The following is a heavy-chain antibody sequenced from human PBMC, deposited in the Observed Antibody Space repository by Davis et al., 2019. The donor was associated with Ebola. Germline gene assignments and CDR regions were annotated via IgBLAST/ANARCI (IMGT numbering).Heavy chain of an antibody. D-gene: IGHD6-19*01. CDR3: ARRPAVAGHDAEYFQH. Sequence: ASVKVSCKASGYTFTSYAMHWVRQAPGQRLEWMGWINAGNGNTKYSQKFQGRVTITRDTSASTAYMELSSLRSEDTAVYYCARRPAVAGHDAEYFQHWGQGTLVTVSS. J-gene: IGHJ1*01. CDR2: INAGNGNT. CDR1: GYTFTSYA. V-gene: IGHV1-3*01.